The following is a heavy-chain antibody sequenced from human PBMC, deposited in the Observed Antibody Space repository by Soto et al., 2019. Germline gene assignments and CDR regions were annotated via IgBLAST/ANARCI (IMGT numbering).Heavy chain of an antibody. J-gene: IGHJ4*02. CDR2: IIPIFGTT. Sequence: SVKVSCKASGFTFSSYTISWVRQAPGKGLEWMGGIIPIFGTTNYAQKFQGRVTITADESTTTAYMEMSSLRSADTAVYYCARGNSGSYYSHFDYWGQGTQVTV. CDR1: GFTFSSYT. D-gene: IGHD1-26*01. CDR3: ARGNSGSYYSHFDY. V-gene: IGHV1-69*13.